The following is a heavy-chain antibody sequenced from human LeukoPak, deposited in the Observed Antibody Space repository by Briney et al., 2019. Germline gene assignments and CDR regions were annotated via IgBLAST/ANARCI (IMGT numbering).Heavy chain of an antibody. D-gene: IGHD3-22*01. Sequence: GGSLRLSCAASGFTFSSYGMHWVRQAPGKGLEWVAVISYDGSNKYYADSVKGRFTISRDNSKNTLYLQMNSLRAEDTAVYYCAKDYYDSNGVFDYWGQGTLVTVSS. CDR3: AKDYYDSNGVFDY. CDR1: GFTFSSYG. CDR2: ISYDGSNK. J-gene: IGHJ4*02. V-gene: IGHV3-30*18.